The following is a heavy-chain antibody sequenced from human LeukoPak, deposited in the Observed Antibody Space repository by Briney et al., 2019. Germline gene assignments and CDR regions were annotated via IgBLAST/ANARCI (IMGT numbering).Heavy chain of an antibody. D-gene: IGHD3-22*01. J-gene: IGHJ4*02. Sequence: PGGSLRLSCTASGFNFSNYVMHWVRQAPGKGLEWVAFIQYDESHKSYADSVKGRFTISRDNAKNSLYLQMNSLRAEDTAVYYCARDLYRIVVVPHYFDYWGQGTLVTVSS. V-gene: IGHV3-30*02. CDR2: IQYDESHK. CDR1: GFNFSNYV. CDR3: ARDLYRIVVVPHYFDY.